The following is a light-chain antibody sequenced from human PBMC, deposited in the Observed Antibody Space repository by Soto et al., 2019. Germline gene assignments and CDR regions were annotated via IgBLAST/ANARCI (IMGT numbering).Light chain of an antibody. CDR2: EVI. J-gene: IGLJ2*01. CDR3: CSYAGESTHVV. Sequence: QSALTQPASVSGSTGQSITMSCTGTSSDVGGFNLVSWYQHHPGKAPKLIIYEVIKRPSGVSNRLSGSKSGSTATLTISGLQAEDEAVYYCCSYAGESTHVVFGGGTKLTVL. V-gene: IGLV2-23*02. CDR1: SSDVGGFNL.